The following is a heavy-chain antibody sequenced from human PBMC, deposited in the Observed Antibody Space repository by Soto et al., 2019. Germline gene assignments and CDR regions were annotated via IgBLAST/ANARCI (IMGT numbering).Heavy chain of an antibody. CDR3: ARDCSGGSCYGVWFDP. D-gene: IGHD2-15*01. V-gene: IGHV3-64*01. Sequence: GGSLRLSCAASGFTFSSYAMHWVRQAPGKGLEYVSAISSNGGSTYYANSVKGRFTISRDNSKNTLYLQMGSLRAEDMAVYYCARDCSGGSCYGVWFDPWGQGTLVTVSS. J-gene: IGHJ5*02. CDR1: GFTFSSYA. CDR2: ISSNGGST.